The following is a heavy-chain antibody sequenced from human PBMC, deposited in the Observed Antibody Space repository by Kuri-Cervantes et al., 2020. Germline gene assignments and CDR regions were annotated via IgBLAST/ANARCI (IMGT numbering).Heavy chain of an antibody. V-gene: IGHV3-23*01. Sequence: LSLTCAASGFTFSSCALSWVRRAPGKGLEWVSAISGSGGTTYYADSVKGWFTISRDNSKNTLYLQMNSLRAEDTAVYYCANNKGYSSGWGQGTLVTVSS. CDR1: GFTFSSCA. D-gene: IGHD6-19*01. J-gene: IGHJ4*02. CDR2: ISGSGGTT. CDR3: ANNKGYSSG.